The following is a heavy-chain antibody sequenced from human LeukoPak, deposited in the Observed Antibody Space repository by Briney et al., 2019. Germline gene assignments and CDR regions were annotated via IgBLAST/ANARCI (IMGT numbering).Heavy chain of an antibody. CDR2: INSDGSST. V-gene: IGHV3-74*01. D-gene: IGHD3-22*01. Sequence: GGSVLLFCAASGFIFSSNWMHWVRQAPGKGLVWVSRINSDGSSTTYADSVKGRFTISRHNAKNTLSLQMNSLRAEDTAVYYCARSYYYDSSATYPLDTWGQGTLVTVSS. J-gene: IGHJ5*02. CDR1: GFIFSSNW. CDR3: ARSYYYDSSATYPLDT.